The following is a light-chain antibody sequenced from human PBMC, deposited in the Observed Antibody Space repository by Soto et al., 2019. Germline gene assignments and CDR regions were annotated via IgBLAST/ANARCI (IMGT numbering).Light chain of an antibody. CDR3: HQRSNWPST. V-gene: IGKV3-11*01. CDR2: GAS. J-gene: IGKJ4*01. Sequence: EVVMTQSPATLSVSPGERATLSCRASQSVTSNLAWYQQKPGQAPRLLIYGASTRATGIPARFSGSGSGTDFTLTISSLEPEDFAVYYCHQRSNWPSTFGGGTKVEIK. CDR1: QSVTSN.